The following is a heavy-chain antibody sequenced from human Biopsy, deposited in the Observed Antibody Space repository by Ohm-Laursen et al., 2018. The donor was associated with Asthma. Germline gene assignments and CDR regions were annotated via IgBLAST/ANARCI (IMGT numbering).Heavy chain of an antibody. D-gene: IGHD5-18*01. CDR2: IDQSGYT. CDR1: GGYLTGHY. CDR3: ARGQGRGIQLWSLDP. J-gene: IGHJ5*02. Sequence: PSETLSLTCTVYGGYLTGHYWNWIRQPPGKGLEWIGEIDQSGYTNYNPSLKSRVTISLDTSKNHFSLRLSFVTAADTAVYFCARGQGRGIQLWSLDPWGQGILVTVSS. V-gene: IGHV4-34*01.